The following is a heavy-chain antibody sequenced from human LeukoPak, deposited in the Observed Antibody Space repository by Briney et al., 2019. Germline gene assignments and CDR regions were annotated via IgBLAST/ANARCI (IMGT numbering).Heavy chain of an antibody. J-gene: IGHJ4*02. CDR1: GFTFSSYG. Sequence: RRSLRLSCAASGFTFSSYGMHWVRQAPGKGLEWVAVIWYDGSNKYYADSVKGRFTISRDNSKNTLYLQMNSLRAEDTAVYYCARGSYGDYAEIIFDYWGQGTLVTVSS. CDR2: IWYDGSNK. V-gene: IGHV3-33*01. D-gene: IGHD4-17*01. CDR3: ARGSYGDYAEIIFDY.